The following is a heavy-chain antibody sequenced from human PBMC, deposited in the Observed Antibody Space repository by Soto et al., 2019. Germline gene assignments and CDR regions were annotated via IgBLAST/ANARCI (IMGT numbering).Heavy chain of an antibody. CDR2: FSATSENT. CDR1: GFFFSSYT. J-gene: IGHJ4*02. CDR3: AKARDQQWVRLPFDY. V-gene: IGHV3-23*01. Sequence: EVQLSESGGGLVQPGGSLRLSCVGSGFFFSSYTMTWVRQAPGKGLEWVSSFSATSENTYYADSVRGRFTISRDNSKNTLFLQMNSLTAEGTAMYYCAKARDQQWVRLPFDYWGQGILVIVSS. D-gene: IGHD6-19*01.